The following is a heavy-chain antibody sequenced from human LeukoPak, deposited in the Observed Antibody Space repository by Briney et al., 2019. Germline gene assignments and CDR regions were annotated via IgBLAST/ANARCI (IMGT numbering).Heavy chain of an antibody. CDR2: INPSGGST. D-gene: IGHD3-9*01. CDR3: ARDCLRRYFDWTIRGY. V-gene: IGHV1-46*01. Sequence: ASVKVSCKASGYTFTSYYMHWVRQAPGQGLEWMGIINPSGGSTSYAQKFQGRVTMIRDTSTSTVYMELSSLRSEDTAVYYCARDCLRRYFDWTIRGYWGQGTLVSVFS. J-gene: IGHJ4*02. CDR1: GYTFTSYY.